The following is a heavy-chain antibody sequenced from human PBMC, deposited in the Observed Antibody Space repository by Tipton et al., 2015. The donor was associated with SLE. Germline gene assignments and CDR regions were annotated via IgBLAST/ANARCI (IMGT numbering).Heavy chain of an antibody. J-gene: IGHJ4*02. D-gene: IGHD4-17*01. CDR1: GYTFTSFD. CDR3: ARLSAAVTTVDY. Sequence: QLVQSGAEVKKPGASAKVSCKASGYTFTSFDINWVRQATGQGLEWMGGIIPSFGAANYAQKFQDRVTITADESTSTAYMEMSSLRSEDTAVYYCARLSAAVTTVDYWGQGTLVTVSS. V-gene: IGHV1-69*13. CDR2: IIPSFGAA.